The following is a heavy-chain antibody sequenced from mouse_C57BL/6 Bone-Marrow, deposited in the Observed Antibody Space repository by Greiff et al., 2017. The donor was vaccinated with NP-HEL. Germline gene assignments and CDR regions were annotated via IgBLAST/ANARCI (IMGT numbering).Heavy chain of an antibody. D-gene: IGHD1-1*01. V-gene: IGHV5-4*03. CDR3: ASPLHYGSSYGGFAY. J-gene: IGHJ3*01. CDR2: ISDGGSYT. CDR1: GFTFSSYA. Sequence: EVMLVESGGGLVKPGGSLKLSCAASGFTFSSYAMSWVRQTPEKRLEWVATISDGGSYTYYPDNVKGRFTISRDNAKNNLYLQMSHLKSEDTAMYYCASPLHYGSSYGGFAYWGQGTLVTVSA.